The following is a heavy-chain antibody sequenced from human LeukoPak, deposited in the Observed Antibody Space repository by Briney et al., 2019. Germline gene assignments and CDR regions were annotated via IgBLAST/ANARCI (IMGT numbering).Heavy chain of an antibody. Sequence: PSETLSLTCTVSGGSISSGSYYWSWIRQPAGKGLEWIGRIYTSGSTNYNPSLKSRVTISVDTSKNQFSLKLSRLRSDDTAVYYCARVWFGELLPDYWGQGTLVTVSS. D-gene: IGHD3-10*01. J-gene: IGHJ4*02. CDR2: IYTSGST. V-gene: IGHV4-61*02. CDR3: ARVWFGELLPDY. CDR1: GGSISSGSYY.